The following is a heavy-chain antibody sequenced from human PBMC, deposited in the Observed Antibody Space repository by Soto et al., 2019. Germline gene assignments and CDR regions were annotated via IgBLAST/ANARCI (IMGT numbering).Heavy chain of an antibody. CDR1: EFTVSSNY. Sequence: EVQLVESGGGLIQPGGSLRLSCAASEFTVSSNYLSWARQAPGKGLEWVSGIYSGGATYYADSVKGRFTVSRDNTKNTLYLQMNSLRVEDTAVYYCARGSYRAFDYWGQGTLVTVSS. D-gene: IGHD4-4*01. V-gene: IGHV3-53*01. J-gene: IGHJ4*02. CDR3: ARGSYRAFDY. CDR2: IYSGGAT.